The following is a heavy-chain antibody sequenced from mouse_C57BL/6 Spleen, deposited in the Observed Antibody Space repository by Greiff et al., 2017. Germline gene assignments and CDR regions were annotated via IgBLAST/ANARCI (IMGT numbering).Heavy chain of an antibody. D-gene: IGHD2-4*01. V-gene: IGHV1-26*01. CDR3: ARGEVWDYEDD. CDR1: GYTFTDYY. J-gene: IGHJ4*01. Sequence: EVQLQQSGPELVKPGASVKISCKASGYTFTDYYMNWVKQSHGKSLEWIGDINPNNGGTSYNQKFKGKSTLTVDKSSSTAYMELRRLTSEDSAVYYCARGEVWDYEDDWGKGTSDTVTS. CDR2: INPNNGGT.